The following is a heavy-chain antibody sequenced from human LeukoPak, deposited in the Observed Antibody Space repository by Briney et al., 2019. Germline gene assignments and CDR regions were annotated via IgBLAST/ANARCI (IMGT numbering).Heavy chain of an antibody. V-gene: IGHV3-30*01. CDR1: GFTFSSFP. CDR3: ARASITSSYYHYYMDV. CDR2: VSPDGSVE. D-gene: IGHD3-10*01. J-gene: IGHJ6*03. Sequence: GRSLRLSCAASGFTFSSFPMHWVRQAPGKGLEWVVVVSPDGSVENYADSVKGRFTISRDNSKNTVYLQMNSLRTEDTAVYYCARASITSSYYHYYMDVWGKGTTVTVSS.